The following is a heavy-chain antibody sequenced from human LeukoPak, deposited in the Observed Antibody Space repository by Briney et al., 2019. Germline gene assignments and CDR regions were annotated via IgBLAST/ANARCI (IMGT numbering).Heavy chain of an antibody. CDR3: ARDSSMLRGPLVIYYFDF. CDR2: ISGGGDAT. J-gene: IGHJ4*02. Sequence: GGSLRLSCAASVFSFITYAMSWVRPAPREGVECVSTISGGGDATYYAHSVKGRFTISRDNYKNTLYLQMNSLRVEDTAVYYCARDSSMLRGPLVIYYFDFWGQGTLVTVSS. CDR1: VFSFITYA. V-gene: IGHV3-23*01. D-gene: IGHD3-10*01.